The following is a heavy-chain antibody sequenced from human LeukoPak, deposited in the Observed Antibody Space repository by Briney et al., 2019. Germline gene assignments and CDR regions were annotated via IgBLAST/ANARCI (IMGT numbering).Heavy chain of an antibody. J-gene: IGHJ3*02. CDR3: AREPKLGYCSSTSCPGAFDI. V-gene: IGHV5-51*01. D-gene: IGHD2-2*01. CDR2: IYPGDSDT. CDR1: GYSFTSYW. Sequence: GESLKISCKGSGYSFTSYWIGWVRQMPGKGLEWMGIIYPGDSDTRYSPSFQGQVTISADKSISTAYLQWSSLKASDTAMYYCAREPKLGYCSSTSCPGAFDIWGQGTMVTVPS.